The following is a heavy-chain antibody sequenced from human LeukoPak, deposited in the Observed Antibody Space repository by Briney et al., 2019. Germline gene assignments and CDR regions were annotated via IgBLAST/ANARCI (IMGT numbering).Heavy chain of an antibody. D-gene: IGHD5-24*01. V-gene: IGHV1-18*01. CDR1: GYTFTSYG. J-gene: IGHJ4*02. CDR3: AREGVEMATIFEDY. CDR2: ISAYNGNT. Sequence: ASVKVSCKASGYTFTSYGISWVRQAPGQGLEWMGWISAYNGNTNYAQKFQGRVTMTTNTSTSTAYIEMRSLRTDDTAVYFCAREGVEMATIFEDYWGQGTLVTVSS.